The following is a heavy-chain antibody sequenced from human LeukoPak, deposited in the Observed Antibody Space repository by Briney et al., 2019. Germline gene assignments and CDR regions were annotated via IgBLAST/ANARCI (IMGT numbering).Heavy chain of an antibody. CDR1: GFTFSSYW. CDR2: IKQDGSEK. V-gene: IGHV3-7*04. D-gene: IGHD3-9*01. J-gene: IGHJ4*02. Sequence: GGSLRLSCAASGFTFSSYWMSWVRQAPGKGLEWVANIKQDGSEKYYVDSVKGRFTISRDNAKNSLYLQMNSLRAEATAVYYWARGGGRYNVILTGYYLLNNFDSRAQGTLVTVSS. CDR3: ARGGGRYNVILTGYYLLNNFDS.